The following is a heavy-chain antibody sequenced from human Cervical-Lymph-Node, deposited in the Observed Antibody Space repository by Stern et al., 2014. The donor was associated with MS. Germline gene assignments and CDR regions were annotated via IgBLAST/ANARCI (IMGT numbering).Heavy chain of an antibody. J-gene: IGHJ1*01. D-gene: IGHD3-22*01. V-gene: IGHV5-51*03. Sequence: EVQLEESGAEVKRPGESLTISCKGSGYSFTSYWIGWVRQVPGKGLEWMANIYPYDSTARYSPSFQGQVTISADKSISTAYLQWSSLKASDTAMYYCTFSGYYSYFQHWGQGTPVTVSS. CDR3: TFSGYYSYFQH. CDR2: IYPYDSTA. CDR1: GYSFTSYW.